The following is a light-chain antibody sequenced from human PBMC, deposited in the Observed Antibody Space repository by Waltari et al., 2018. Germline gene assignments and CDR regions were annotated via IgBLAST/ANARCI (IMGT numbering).Light chain of an antibody. CDR2: GAS. J-gene: IGKJ5*01. Sequence: EIVMTKSPASLSVSLGDRVTLSSRASQSVSSNLAWYQQKPGQAPRLLIYGASTRATGIPARFSGSGSGTDFTLTISSLQSEDFAVYYCQQYDNWPPNTFGQGTRLEIK. CDR3: QQYDNWPPNT. CDR1: QSVSSN. V-gene: IGKV3-15*01.